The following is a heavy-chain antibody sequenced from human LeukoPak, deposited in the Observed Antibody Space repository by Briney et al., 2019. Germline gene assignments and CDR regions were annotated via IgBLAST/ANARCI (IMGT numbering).Heavy chain of an antibody. CDR2: ISSSGSTI. D-gene: IGHD1/OR15-1a*01. Sequence: PGGSLRLSCAASGFTFSDYYMSWIRQAPGKGLEWVSYISSSGSTIYYADSVKGRFTISRDNAKNSLYLQMNSLRAEDTAVYYCARDVRGDNWNSAFDYWGQGTLVTVSS. J-gene: IGHJ4*02. CDR3: ARDVRGDNWNSAFDY. CDR1: GFTFSDYY. V-gene: IGHV3-11*01.